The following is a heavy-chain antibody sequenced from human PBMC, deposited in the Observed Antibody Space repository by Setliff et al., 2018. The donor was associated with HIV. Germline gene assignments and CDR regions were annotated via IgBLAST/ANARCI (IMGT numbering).Heavy chain of an antibody. CDR2: ISAYNGNT. J-gene: IGHJ5*02. CDR1: GYTFTSYD. CDR3: ARARLQGIVTAVGPRDNCLDP. D-gene: IGHD1-26*01. V-gene: IGHV1-18*01. Sequence: ASVKVSCKASGYTFTSYDINWVRQAPGQGLEWMGWISAYNGNTDYAPRLLGRVTMTTDTSTSTAYMELRSLSADDTAVYYCARARLQGIVTAVGPRDNCLDPWGQGTRVTVPQ.